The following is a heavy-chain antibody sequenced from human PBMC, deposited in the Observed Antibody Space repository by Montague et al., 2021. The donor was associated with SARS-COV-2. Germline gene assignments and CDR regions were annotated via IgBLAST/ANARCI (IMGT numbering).Heavy chain of an antibody. D-gene: IGHD3-10*01. J-gene: IGHJ6*02. V-gene: IGHV3-33*08. CDR3: AREYSAPRWFGEYNRYGMDV. Sequence: SLRLCCAASGFTFSSYDMHWVRQAPGTGLAWVAVIWYDGSNQYYGDSVKGRFTISRDNSKNTLYLQMNSLRAEDTAVYYCAREYSAPRWFGEYNRYGMDVWGQGTTVTVSS. CDR1: GFTFSSYD. CDR2: IWYDGSNQ.